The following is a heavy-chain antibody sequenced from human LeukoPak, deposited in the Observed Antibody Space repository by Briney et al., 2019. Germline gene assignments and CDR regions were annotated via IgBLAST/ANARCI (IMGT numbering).Heavy chain of an antibody. CDR1: GFIFSTSA. V-gene: IGHV3-30*04. Sequence: GRSLRLSCAASGFIFSTSAKHWVRQAPGKGLEWVAVISSDGSDTNYADSVKGRFTISRDNSKNTLYLEMNSLRSEDTAVYYCARDRCTSTTCYLFDYWGQETLVIVSS. CDR2: ISSDGSDT. CDR3: ARDRCTSTTCYLFDY. J-gene: IGHJ4*02. D-gene: IGHD2/OR15-2a*01.